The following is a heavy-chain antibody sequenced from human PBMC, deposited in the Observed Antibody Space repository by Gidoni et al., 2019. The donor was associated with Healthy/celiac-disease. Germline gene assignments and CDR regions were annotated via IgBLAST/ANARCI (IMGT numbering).Heavy chain of an antibody. Sequence: QVQLQESGPGLVKPSETLSLTCTVSGGSISSYYWSWIRQPPGKGLEWIGYIYSSGSTNYNPSLKSRVTISVDTSKNQFSLKLSSVTAADTAVYYCARGRADCGGDCYNDWGQGTLVTVSS. CDR1: GGSISSYY. V-gene: IGHV4-59*01. CDR3: ARGRADCGGDCYND. J-gene: IGHJ4*02. CDR2: IYSSGST. D-gene: IGHD2-21*02.